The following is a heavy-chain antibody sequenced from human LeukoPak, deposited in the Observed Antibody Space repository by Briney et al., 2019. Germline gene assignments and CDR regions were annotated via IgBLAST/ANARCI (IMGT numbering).Heavy chain of an antibody. CDR1: GFTFSSYA. Sequence: PGGSLRLSCAASGFTFSSYAMSWVRQAPGKGLEWVSAISGSGGSTYYEDSVKGRFTISRDNSKNTLYLQMNSLRAEDTAVYYCAKLVVPAALSQNWFDPWGQGTLVTVSS. CDR3: AKLVVPAALSQNWFDP. J-gene: IGHJ5*02. V-gene: IGHV3-23*01. D-gene: IGHD2-2*01. CDR2: ISGSGGST.